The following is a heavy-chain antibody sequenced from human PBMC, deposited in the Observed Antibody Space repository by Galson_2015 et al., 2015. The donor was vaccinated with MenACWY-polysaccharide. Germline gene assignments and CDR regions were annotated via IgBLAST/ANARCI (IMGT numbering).Heavy chain of an antibody. CDR2: INGVSHNT. CDR3: ARFSTVTAENWFDP. J-gene: IGHJ5*02. Sequence: SVKVSCKASGYTPTAYTIHWVRQAPGQRLEWMGWINGVSHNTKYSQNFQGRLTITRDASTSTAYMELSSLRSEDTAVYYCARFSTVTAENWFDPGGQETLVTVSS. CDR1: GYTPTAYT. D-gene: IGHD7-27*01. V-gene: IGHV1-3*01.